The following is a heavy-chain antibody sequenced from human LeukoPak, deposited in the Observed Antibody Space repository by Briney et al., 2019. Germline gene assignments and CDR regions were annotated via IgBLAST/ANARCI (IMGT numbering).Heavy chain of an antibody. Sequence: AGGSLRLSCAASGFTFSDYYMSWIRQGPGKGLEGVSYISSSGRTIYYADSVKGRFTISRDNAKNSLYLQMNSLRAEDTAVYYRARGGYDSSGYVGYWGQGTLVTVSS. CDR1: GFTFSDYY. D-gene: IGHD3-22*01. V-gene: IGHV3-11*01. J-gene: IGHJ4*02. CDR3: ARGGYDSSGYVGY. CDR2: ISSSGRTI.